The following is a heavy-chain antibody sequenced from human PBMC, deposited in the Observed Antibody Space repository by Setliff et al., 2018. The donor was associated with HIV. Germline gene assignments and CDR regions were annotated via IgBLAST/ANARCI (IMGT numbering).Heavy chain of an antibody. CDR2: IKGDGSEI. CDR3: ATDGSAISNLALPSYFDC. D-gene: IGHD3-10*01. V-gene: IGHV3-7*03. Sequence: PGGSLRLSCAASGFTFSSSWMSWVRQAPGKGLEWVANIKGDGSEIYYVGSVKGRFTISRDNAKNSLYLQMNRLRAEDTAVYYCATDGSAISNLALPSYFDCWGQGVLVTVSS. CDR1: GFTFSSSW. J-gene: IGHJ4*02.